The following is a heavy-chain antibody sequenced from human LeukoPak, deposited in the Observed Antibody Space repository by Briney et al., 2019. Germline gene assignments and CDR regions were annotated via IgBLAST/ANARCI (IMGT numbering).Heavy chain of an antibody. CDR2: ITSSSNTV. CDR3: ARLLSGWYLADY. D-gene: IGHD6-19*01. J-gene: IGHJ4*02. Sequence: GGSLRLSCAASGFTFSNYNMFWSRQAPGKGLEWVSYITSSSNTVHYADSVKGRFTLSRDNAKSSLYLQMNSLRAEDTAIYYCARLLSGWYLADYWGQGTLVTVSS. CDR1: GFTFSNYN. V-gene: IGHV3-48*01.